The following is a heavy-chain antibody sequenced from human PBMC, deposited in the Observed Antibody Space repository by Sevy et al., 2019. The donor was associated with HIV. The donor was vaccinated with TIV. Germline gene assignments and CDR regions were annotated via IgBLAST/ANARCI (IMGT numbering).Heavy chain of an antibody. Sequence: GGSLRLSCAASGFNFDDYAMHWVRQRPGKGLEWVSGISWHSDNIAYADSVKGRFTISRDSAKNSLYLQMNSLTPEDTAFYYCATDEFSSSSHGGFDHWGQGTLVTVSS. CDR3: ATDEFSSSSHGGFDH. V-gene: IGHV3-9*01. J-gene: IGHJ4*02. CDR1: GFNFDDYA. CDR2: ISWHSDNI. D-gene: IGHD6-6*01.